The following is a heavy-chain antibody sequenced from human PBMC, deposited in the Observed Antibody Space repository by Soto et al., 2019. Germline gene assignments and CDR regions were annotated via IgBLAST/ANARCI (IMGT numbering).Heavy chain of an antibody. CDR2: IYYSGST. CDR1: GGSISSGGYY. Sequence: SETLSLTCTVSGGSISSGGYYWSWIRQHPGKGLEWIGYIYYSGSTYYNPSLKSRVTISVDTSKNHFSLKLSSVTAADTAVYYCARDLKYYYDSSGPQPFGYWGQGTLVTVSS. CDR3: ARDLKYYYDSSGPQPFGY. D-gene: IGHD3-22*01. V-gene: IGHV4-31*03. J-gene: IGHJ4*02.